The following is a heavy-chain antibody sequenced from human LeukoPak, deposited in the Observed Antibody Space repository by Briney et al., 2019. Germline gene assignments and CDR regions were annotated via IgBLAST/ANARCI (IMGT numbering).Heavy chain of an antibody. J-gene: IGHJ5*02. CDR1: GDTFSSAYT. CDR3: ARGFIGSRGWFDP. CDR2: ITPAA. D-gene: IGHD3-10*01. V-gene: IGHV1-69*13. Sequence: SVKVSCKASGDTFSSAYTINWVRKAPGQGLEWMGGITPAATSAQNFQDRVTITADESTSTVYMELRSLRYEDTAVYYCARGFIGSRGWFDPWGQGTLITVSS.